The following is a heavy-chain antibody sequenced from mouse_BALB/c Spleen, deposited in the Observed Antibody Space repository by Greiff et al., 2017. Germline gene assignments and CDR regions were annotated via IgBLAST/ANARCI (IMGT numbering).Heavy chain of an antibody. J-gene: IGHJ2*01. V-gene: IGHV2-9*02. D-gene: IGHD2-3*01. CDR3: ARESDGYYEYFDY. CDR2: IWAGGST. CDR1: GFSLTSYG. Sequence: VQLQESGPGLVAPSQSLSITCTVSGFSLTSYGVHWVRQPPGKGLEWLGVIWAGGSTNYNSALMSRLSISKDNSKSQVFLKMNSLQTDDTAMYYCARESDGYYEYFDYWGQGTTLTVSS.